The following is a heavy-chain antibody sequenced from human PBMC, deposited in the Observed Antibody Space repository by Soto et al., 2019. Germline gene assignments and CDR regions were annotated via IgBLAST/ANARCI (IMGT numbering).Heavy chain of an antibody. D-gene: IGHD2-2*01. CDR3: ARGMARYCSSSSCSPFDY. CDR2: ISSSGSTI. CDR1: GFTFSDYY. V-gene: IGHV3-11*01. Sequence: PGGSLRLSCAASGFTFSDYYMSWIRQAPGKGLEWVSYISSSGSTIYYVDSVKGRFTISRDNAKNSLYLQMNSLRAEDTAVYYCARGMARYCSSSSCSPFDYWGQGTLVTVSS. J-gene: IGHJ4*02.